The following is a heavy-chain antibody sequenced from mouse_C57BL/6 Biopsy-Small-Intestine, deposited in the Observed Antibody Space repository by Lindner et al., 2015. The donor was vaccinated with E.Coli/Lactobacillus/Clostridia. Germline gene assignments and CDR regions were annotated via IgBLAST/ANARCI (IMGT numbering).Heavy chain of an antibody. CDR2: IYPGSGNT. V-gene: IGHV1-66*01. D-gene: IGHD3-2*02. CDR1: GYSFTSYY. CDR3: ARPLDSSGYNY. Sequence: VQLQESGPELVKPGASVKASCKASGYSFTSYYIHWVKQRPGQGLEWIGWIYPGSGNTKYNEKFKGKATLTADTSSSTAYMQLSSLTSEDSAVYYCARPLDSSGYNYWGQGTALTVSS. J-gene: IGHJ2*01.